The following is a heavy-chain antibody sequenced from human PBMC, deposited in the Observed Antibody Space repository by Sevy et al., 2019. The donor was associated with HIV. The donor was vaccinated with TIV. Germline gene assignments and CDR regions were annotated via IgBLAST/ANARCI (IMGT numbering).Heavy chain of an antibody. CDR2: IKQDGSET. V-gene: IGHV3-7*01. CDR1: GFTFSMYW. J-gene: IGHJ4*02. D-gene: IGHD2-21*02. CDR3: ARAYYKFCGGDCYLDY. Sequence: GGSLRLSCAASGFTFSMYWMSWVRQAPGKGLERVAKIKQDGSETYYVDSVKGRFTISRDNAKNSLYLQMKSLRADDTAVYYCARAYYKFCGGDCYLDYWSQGTLVTVSS.